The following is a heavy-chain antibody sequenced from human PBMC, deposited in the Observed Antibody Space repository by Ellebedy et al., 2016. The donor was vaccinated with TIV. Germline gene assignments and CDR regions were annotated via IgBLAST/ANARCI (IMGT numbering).Heavy chain of an antibody. V-gene: IGHV1-2*02. CDR3: ARLSWEPQGYFDY. D-gene: IGHD1-26*01. J-gene: IGHJ4*02. Sequence: ASVKVSCXASGYTFTGYYMHWVRQAPGQGLEWMGWINPNSGGTNYAQKFQGRVTMTRDTSISTAYMELSRLRSDDTAVYYCARLSWEPQGYFDYWGQGTLVTVSS. CDR2: INPNSGGT. CDR1: GYTFTGYY.